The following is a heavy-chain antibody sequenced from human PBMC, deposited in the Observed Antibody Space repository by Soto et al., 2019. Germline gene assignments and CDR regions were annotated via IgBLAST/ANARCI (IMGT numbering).Heavy chain of an antibody. D-gene: IGHD2-2*01. J-gene: IGHJ4*02. CDR3: AREHCSSTSCYWDY. Sequence: ASVKVSCKASGYTFTGYYIHWVRQAPGQGLEWMGWINPNSGGTNYAQKFQGWVTMTRDTSISTAYMELSRLRSDDTAVYYCAREHCSSTSCYWDYWGQGTLVTVSS. CDR2: INPNSGGT. V-gene: IGHV1-2*04. CDR1: GYTFTGYY.